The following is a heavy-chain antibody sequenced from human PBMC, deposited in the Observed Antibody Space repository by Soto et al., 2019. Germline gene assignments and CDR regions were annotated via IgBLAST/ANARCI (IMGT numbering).Heavy chain of an antibody. Sequence: EVQLVESGGGLVKPGGSLRLSCAASGFTFSNAWMSWVRQAPGKGLEWVGRIKSKTDGGTTDYAAPVKGRFTISRDDSKNTLYLQMNSLKTEDTAVYYCTTLSLGSAINWFDPWGQGTLVTVSS. CDR3: TTLSLGSAINWFDP. CDR2: IKSKTDGGTT. D-gene: IGHD2-2*01. CDR1: GFTFSNAW. V-gene: IGHV3-15*01. J-gene: IGHJ5*02.